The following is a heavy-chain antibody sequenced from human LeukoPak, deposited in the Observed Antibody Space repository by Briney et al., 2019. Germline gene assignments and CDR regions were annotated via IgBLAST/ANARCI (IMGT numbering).Heavy chain of an antibody. Sequence: PGGSLRLSCAASGFTFSSYWMHWVRQATGKGLVWVSRINSDGSSTSYADSVKGRFTISRDNAKNTLYLQMNSLRAEDTAVYYCARTYYDILTGPYYFDYWGQGTLVTVSS. CDR3: ARTYYDILTGPYYFDY. CDR2: INSDGSST. CDR1: GFTFSSYW. J-gene: IGHJ4*02. V-gene: IGHV3-74*01. D-gene: IGHD3-9*01.